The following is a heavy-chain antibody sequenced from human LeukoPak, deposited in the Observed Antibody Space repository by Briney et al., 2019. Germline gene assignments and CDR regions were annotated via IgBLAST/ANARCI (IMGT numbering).Heavy chain of an antibody. CDR2: IYYSGST. Sequence: SETLSLTCTVSGGSISSSSYYWGWIRQPPGKGLEWIGSIYYSGSTYYNPSLKSRVTISVDTSKNQLSLKLSSVTAADTAVYYCARTGRYFGAYYFDYWGQGTLVTVSS. CDR3: ARTGRYFGAYYFDY. D-gene: IGHD3-9*01. V-gene: IGHV4-39*01. J-gene: IGHJ4*02. CDR1: GGSISSSSYY.